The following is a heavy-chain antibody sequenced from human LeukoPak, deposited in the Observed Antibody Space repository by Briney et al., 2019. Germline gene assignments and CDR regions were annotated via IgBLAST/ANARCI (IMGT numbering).Heavy chain of an antibody. Sequence: SETLSLTCTVSGGSISSNAYYWAWIRQPPGKGLEWIGSIYSSVSTYYNPSLKSRVTISVDTSKSQFSLRLSSVTAADTALYYCAYSGSYGHLGYWGQGIPVTVSS. CDR2: IYSSVST. V-gene: IGHV4-39*01. CDR1: GGSISSNAYY. CDR3: AYSGSYGHLGY. J-gene: IGHJ4*02. D-gene: IGHD1-26*01.